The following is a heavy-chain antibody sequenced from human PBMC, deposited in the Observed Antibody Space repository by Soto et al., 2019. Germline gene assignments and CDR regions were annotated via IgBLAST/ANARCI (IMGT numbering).Heavy chain of an antibody. D-gene: IGHD4-17*01. CDR3: ARDREGYGDYGYFDL. J-gene: IGHJ2*01. Sequence: QVQLQESGPGLVKPSQTLSLTCTVSGGSISSGGYYWSSIRQHPGKGLEWIGYIYYSGSTYYNPSLKSRVTISVDTSKNQFSLKLSSVTAADTAVYYCARDREGYGDYGYFDLWGRGTLVTVSS. CDR1: GGSISSGGYY. V-gene: IGHV4-31*03. CDR2: IYYSGST.